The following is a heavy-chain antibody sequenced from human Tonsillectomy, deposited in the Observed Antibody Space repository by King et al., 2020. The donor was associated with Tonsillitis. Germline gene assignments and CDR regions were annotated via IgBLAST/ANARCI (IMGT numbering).Heavy chain of an antibody. CDR1: GFTFSSYG. J-gene: IGHJ6*02. CDR2: ISYDGSNK. V-gene: IGHV3-30*18. D-gene: IGHD1-26*01. Sequence: VQLVESGGGVVQPGRSLRLSCAASGFTFSSYGMHWVRQAPGKGLEWVAVISYDGSNKYYADSAKGRFTISRDNSKNTLYLQMNSLRAEDTAVYYCAKDLGASYYYYYGMDVWGQGTTVTVSS. CDR3: AKDLGASYYYYYGMDV.